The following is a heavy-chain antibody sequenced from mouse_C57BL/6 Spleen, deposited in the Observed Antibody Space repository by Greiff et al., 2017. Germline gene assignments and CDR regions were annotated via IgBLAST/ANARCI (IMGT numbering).Heavy chain of an antibody. D-gene: IGHD1-1*01. CDR3: ARPYYYYFDY. CDR2: ISSGSSTI. CDR1: GFTFSDYG. V-gene: IGHV5-17*01. J-gene: IGHJ2*01. Sequence: DVHLVESGGGLVKPGGSLKLSCAASGFTFSDYGMHWVRQAPEKGLEWVAYISSGSSTIYYADTVKGRFTISRDNAKNTLFLQMTSLRSEDTAMYYCARPYYYYFDYWGQGTTLTVSS.